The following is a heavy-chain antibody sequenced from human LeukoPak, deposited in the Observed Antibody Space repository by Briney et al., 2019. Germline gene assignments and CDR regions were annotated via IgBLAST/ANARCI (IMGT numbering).Heavy chain of an antibody. J-gene: IGHJ4*02. Sequence: PGGSLRLSCAASGFTFSTYYMNWVRQAPGKGLVWVSRIRSDGSDTRYAESVKGRFTISRDNAKNTLYLQMNSLRAEDTAVYYCARDWFHAIDYCGQGTLVTVSS. CDR2: IRSDGSDT. CDR1: GFTFSTYY. CDR3: ARDWFHAIDY. D-gene: IGHD2/OR15-2a*01. V-gene: IGHV3-74*01.